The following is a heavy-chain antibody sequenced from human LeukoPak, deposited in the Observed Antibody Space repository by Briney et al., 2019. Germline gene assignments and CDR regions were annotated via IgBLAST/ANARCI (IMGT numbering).Heavy chain of an antibody. CDR3: AKDHGQWRVQMGEDY. V-gene: IGHV3-30*04. CDR2: ISYDGNNK. Sequence: GGSLRLSCAASGFTFSGSAMHWVRQAPGKGLEWVAVISYDGNNKYYADSVKGRFTISRDNSKNTLYLQMNSLTIEDTAVYYCAKDHGQWRVQMGEDYWGQGTLVTVSS. D-gene: IGHD6-19*01. CDR1: GFTFSGSA. J-gene: IGHJ4*02.